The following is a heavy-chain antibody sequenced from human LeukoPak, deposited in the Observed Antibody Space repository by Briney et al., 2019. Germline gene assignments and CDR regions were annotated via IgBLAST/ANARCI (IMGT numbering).Heavy chain of an antibody. V-gene: IGHV4-38-2*02. CDR1: GYSISSGYY. CDR2: IYHSGST. Sequence: SETLSLTCTVSGYSISSGYYWGWIRQPPGRGLEWIGSIYHSGSTCYYPSLKSRVTISVDTSKNQFSLKLSSVTAADTAVYYCARLPGNYYFDYWGQGTLVTVSS. CDR3: ARLPGNYYFDY. J-gene: IGHJ4*02. D-gene: IGHD2-15*01.